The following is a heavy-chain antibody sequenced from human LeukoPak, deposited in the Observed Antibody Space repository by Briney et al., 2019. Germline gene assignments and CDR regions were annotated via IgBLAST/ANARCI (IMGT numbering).Heavy chain of an antibody. CDR1: GGSISSSSYY. J-gene: IGHJ4*02. Sequence: SETLSLTCTVSGGSISSSSYYWGWIRQPPGKGLEWIGSIYYSGSTNYNPSLKSRVTISVDKSKNQFSLKLSSVTAADTAVYYCARVRYYDSSGYYDAELPLPRPYYFGYWGQGTLVTVSS. V-gene: IGHV4-39*07. D-gene: IGHD3-22*01. CDR2: IYYSGST. CDR3: ARVRYYDSSGYYDAELPLPRPYYFGY.